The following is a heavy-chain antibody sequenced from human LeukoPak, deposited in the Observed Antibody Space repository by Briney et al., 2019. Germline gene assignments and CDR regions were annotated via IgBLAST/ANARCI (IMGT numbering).Heavy chain of an antibody. CDR2: INPNSGGT. Sequence: GASVKVPCKASGYTFTGYYMHWVRQAPGQGLEWMGWINPNSGGTNYAQKLQGRVTMTTDTSTSTAYMELRSLRSDDTAVYYCARDRVSSSWYLGARFDDDWFDPWGQGTLVTVSS. D-gene: IGHD6-13*01. CDR1: GYTFTGYY. V-gene: IGHV1-2*02. CDR3: ARDRVSSSWYLGARFDDDWFDP. J-gene: IGHJ5*02.